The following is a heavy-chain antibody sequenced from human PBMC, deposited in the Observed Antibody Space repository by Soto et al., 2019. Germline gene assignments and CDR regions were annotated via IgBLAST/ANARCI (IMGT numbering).Heavy chain of an antibody. CDR2: ISTYSGNT. CDR3: AMVDNYVTPTPQDV. CDR1: GYIFVNYG. D-gene: IGHD3-16*01. J-gene: IGHJ6*02. V-gene: IGHV1-18*01. Sequence: QVQLVQSGDEVRKPGSSVKVSCKASGYIFVNYGIAWVRQAPGQGLEWMGWISTYSGNTHYASKVQGRLNMTTDPSTSTAYMGLGSLTSGDTAIYYCAMVDNYVTPTPQDVWGQGTPVTVSS.